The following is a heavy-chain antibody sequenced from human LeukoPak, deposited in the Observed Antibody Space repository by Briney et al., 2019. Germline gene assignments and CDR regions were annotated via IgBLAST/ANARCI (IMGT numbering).Heavy chain of an antibody. CDR1: GFSLSTSGMR. Sequence: ESGPTLVNPTPPLTLTCTFSGFSLSTSGMRVSWIRQPPGKALEWLALIDWDDDKFYSTSLKTRLTISKDTSKNQVVLTMTNMDPVDTATYYCARTSDYGGNIMGFDYWGQGTLVTVSS. D-gene: IGHD4-23*01. J-gene: IGHJ4*02. V-gene: IGHV2-70*04. CDR3: ARTSDYGGNIMGFDY. CDR2: IDWDDDK.